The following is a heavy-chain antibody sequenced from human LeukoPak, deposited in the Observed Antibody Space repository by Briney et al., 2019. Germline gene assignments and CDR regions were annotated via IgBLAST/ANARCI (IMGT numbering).Heavy chain of an antibody. CDR3: TTGYSSGWYNEGNY. J-gene: IGHJ4*02. D-gene: IGHD6-19*01. CDR1: GFTFSSYW. CDR2: IKQDGSGE. V-gene: IGHV3-7*01. Sequence: GGSLRLSCVASGFTFSSYWMSWVRQAPGKGLGWVAKIKQDGSGEYYLDSVKGRFTISRDNAKNSLYLQMNSLRAEDTAVYFCTTGYSSGWYNEGNYWGQGTLVTVSS.